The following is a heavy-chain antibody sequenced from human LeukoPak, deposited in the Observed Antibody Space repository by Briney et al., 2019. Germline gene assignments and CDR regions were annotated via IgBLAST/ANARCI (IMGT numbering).Heavy chain of an antibody. CDR3: ARDLRYSSGWSASGMDV. CDR2: INPNSGGT. J-gene: IGHJ6*03. Sequence: ASVKVSCKASGYTFAGYDMHWVRQAPGQGLEWMGWINPNSGGTNYAQKFQGRVTMTRDTSISTVYMELSRLRSDDTAVYYCARDLRYSSGWSASGMDVWGKGTTVTISS. CDR1: GYTFAGYD. V-gene: IGHV1-2*02. D-gene: IGHD6-19*01.